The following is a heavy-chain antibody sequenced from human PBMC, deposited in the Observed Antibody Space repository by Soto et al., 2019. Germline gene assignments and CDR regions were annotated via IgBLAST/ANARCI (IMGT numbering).Heavy chain of an antibody. J-gene: IGHJ6*03. CDR2: FDPEDGET. V-gene: IGHV1-24*01. Sequence: ASVKVSCKVSGYTLTELSMHWVRQAPGKGLEWMGGFDPEDGETIYAQKFQGRVTMTEDTSTDTAYMELSSLRSEDTAVYYCATDQGRGSSWYVRDVLCMDVWGKGTTVTVSS. D-gene: IGHD6-13*01. CDR1: GYTLTELS. CDR3: ATDQGRGSSWYVRDVLCMDV.